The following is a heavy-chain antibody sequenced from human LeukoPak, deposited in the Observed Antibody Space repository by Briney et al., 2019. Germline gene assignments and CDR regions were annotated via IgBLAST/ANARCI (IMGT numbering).Heavy chain of an antibody. CDR1: GDSINSGGSY. V-gene: IGHV4-31*03. CDR3: ASQANYYDSSGYFHH. Sequence: SETLFLACTVSGDSINSGGSYWSWIRQHPGRGLEWIGYIYYSGSTYYNPSLRSRVTISLDTSKKQFSLKLSSVTAADTAVYYCASQANYYDSSGYFHHWGQGTLVTVVS. J-gene: IGHJ1*01. D-gene: IGHD3-22*01. CDR2: IYYSGST.